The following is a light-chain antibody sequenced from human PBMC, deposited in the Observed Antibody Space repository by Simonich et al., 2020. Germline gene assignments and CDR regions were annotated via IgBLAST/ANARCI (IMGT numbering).Light chain of an antibody. CDR2: GAS. CDR3: QQYNNWPPYT. Sequence: EIVMTQSPATLSVSPGARAPLSCRASQRVSSNVAWYQQKPGQAPRLLIYGASTRATGSPARFSGSGSGTEFTLTISRMQSEDFAVYYCQQYNNWPPYTFGQGTKLEIK. J-gene: IGKJ2*01. CDR1: QRVSSN. V-gene: IGKV3-15*01.